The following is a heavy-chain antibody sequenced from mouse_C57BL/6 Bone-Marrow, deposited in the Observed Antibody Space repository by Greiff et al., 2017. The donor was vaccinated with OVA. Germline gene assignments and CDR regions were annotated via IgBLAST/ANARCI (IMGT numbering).Heavy chain of an antibody. CDR2: ISDGGSYT. V-gene: IGHV5-4*01. D-gene: IGHD2-4*01. Sequence: EVKVVESGGGLVKPGGSLKLSCAASGFTFSSYAMSWVRQTPEKRLEWVATISDGGSYTYYPDNVKGRFTISRDNAKNNLYLQMSHLKSEDTAMYYCARENDYDWFAYWGQGTLVTVSA. J-gene: IGHJ3*01. CDR3: ARENDYDWFAY. CDR1: GFTFSSYA.